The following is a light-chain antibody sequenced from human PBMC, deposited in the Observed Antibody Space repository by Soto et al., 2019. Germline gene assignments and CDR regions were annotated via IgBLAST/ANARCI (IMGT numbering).Light chain of an antibody. CDR1: SSDVGGYNY. CDR3: SSYTSSSSYV. CDR2: DVG. V-gene: IGLV2-14*01. Sequence: QSALTQPASVSGSPGQSITISCTGTSSDVGGYNYVSWYQQHPGKAPKLMIYDVGNRPSGVSNRVSGSKSGNTASLTISVPHAEDEADYYCSSYTSSSSYVFGTGTKVTVL. J-gene: IGLJ1*01.